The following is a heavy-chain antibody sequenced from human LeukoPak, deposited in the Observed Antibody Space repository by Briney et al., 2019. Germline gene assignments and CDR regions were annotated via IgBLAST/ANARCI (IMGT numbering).Heavy chain of an antibody. CDR1: GGSISSGDYY. J-gene: IGHJ5*02. V-gene: IGHV4-39*07. Sequence: SETLSLTCTVSGGSISSGDYYWGWIRQPPGRGLEWIGSIFYSGITSYYPSLKSRVTISVNTSKNQFSLKLSSVTAADTAVYYCARVLHHLGFDPWGQGTLVTVSS. CDR3: ARVLHHLGFDP. CDR2: IFYSGIT. D-gene: IGHD1-14*01.